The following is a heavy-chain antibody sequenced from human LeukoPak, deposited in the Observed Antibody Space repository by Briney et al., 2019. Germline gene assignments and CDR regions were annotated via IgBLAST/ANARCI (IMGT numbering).Heavy chain of an antibody. CDR1: GFTFGDYA. V-gene: IGHV3-49*03. CDR2: IRSKDCGGTT. CDR3: SREILSAYTRRLYDWFDP. Sequence: GGSLRLSCRASGFTFGDYAVNWFRQAPGKGLEWVGFIRSKDCGGTTEYAASVKGRFTISRDDSKSIAYLQMNSLKTEDAAMYYCSREILSAYTRRLYDWFDPWGQGTLVTVSS. J-gene: IGHJ5*02. D-gene: IGHD6-13*01.